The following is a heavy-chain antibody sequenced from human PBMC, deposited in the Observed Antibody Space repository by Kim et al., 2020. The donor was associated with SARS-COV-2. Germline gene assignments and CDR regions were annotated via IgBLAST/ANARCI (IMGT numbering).Heavy chain of an antibody. CDR3: ARCPSIAAALVPDAFDI. CDR2: IYPGDSDT. Sequence: GESLKISCKGSGYSFTSYWIGWVRQMPGKGLEWMGIIYPGDSDTRYSPSFQGQVTISADKSISTAYLQWSSLKASDTAMYYCARCPSIAAALVPDAFDIWGQGTMVTVSS. D-gene: IGHD6-13*01. J-gene: IGHJ3*02. V-gene: IGHV5-51*01. CDR1: GYSFTSYW.